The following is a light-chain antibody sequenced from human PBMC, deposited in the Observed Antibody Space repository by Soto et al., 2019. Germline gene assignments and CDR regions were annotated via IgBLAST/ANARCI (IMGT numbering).Light chain of an antibody. CDR2: AAA. Sequence: EFVLTQSPGTLSLSPGERATLSCRASQSVSSSYLVWYQQKPGQAPRLLIYAAASRAAGIPDRFSGGGSGTDFTLTISRLEPEDFAVYYCQLYGSSQWTFGQGTKVDLK. CDR3: QLYGSSQWT. J-gene: IGKJ1*01. V-gene: IGKV3-20*01. CDR1: QSVSSSY.